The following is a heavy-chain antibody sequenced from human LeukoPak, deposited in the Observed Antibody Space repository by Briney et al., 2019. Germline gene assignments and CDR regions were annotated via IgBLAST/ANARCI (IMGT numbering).Heavy chain of an antibody. J-gene: IGHJ4*02. V-gene: IGHV4-34*01. CDR2: INHSGST. CDR3: ARAPGAGTTGGVYFDY. CDR1: GGSFSGYY. Sequence: PSETLSLTCAVYGGSFSGYYWSWIRQPPGKGLEWIGEINHSGSTNYNPSLKSRVTISVDTSKNQFSLKLSSVTAADTAVYYCARAPGAGTTGGVYFDYWGQGTLVTVSS. D-gene: IGHD1-1*01.